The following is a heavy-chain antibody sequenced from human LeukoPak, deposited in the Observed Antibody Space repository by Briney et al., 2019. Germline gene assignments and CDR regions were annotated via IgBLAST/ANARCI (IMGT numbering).Heavy chain of an antibody. D-gene: IGHD2-15*01. V-gene: IGHV3-23*01. CDR3: ARDRGWYIYGEGGY. Sequence: GGSLRLSCAASGFTFSSYAMSWVRQPPGKGLEWVSAISGSGGSTYYADSVKGRFTISRDNSKSTLDLQKNSMRAEDTALYSCARDRGWYIYGEGGYWGQGTLVTVSS. CDR2: ISGSGGST. CDR1: GFTFSSYA. J-gene: IGHJ4*02.